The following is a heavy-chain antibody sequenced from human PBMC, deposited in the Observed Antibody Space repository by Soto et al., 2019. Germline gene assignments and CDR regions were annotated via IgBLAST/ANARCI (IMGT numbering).Heavy chain of an antibody. CDR1: GYTFTSYY. V-gene: IGHV1-46*01. CDR3: ARDSPRDLEWLSPRYGMDV. J-gene: IGHJ6*02. Sequence: ASVKVSCKASGYTFTSYYMHWVRQAPGQGLEWMGIINPSGGSTSYAQKFQGRVTMTRDTSTSTVYMELSSLRSEDTAVYYCARDSPRDLEWLSPRYGMDVWGPGTTVTVSS. D-gene: IGHD3-3*01. CDR2: INPSGGST.